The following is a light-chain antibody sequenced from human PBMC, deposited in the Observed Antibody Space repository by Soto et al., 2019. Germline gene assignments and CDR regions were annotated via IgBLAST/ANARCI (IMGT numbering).Light chain of an antibody. CDR1: QSISNW. J-gene: IGKJ5*01. CDR2: KAS. V-gene: IGKV1-5*03. CDR3: QQYKTFPT. Sequence: DISTTQSPSTLSASVGHRVTITCRANQSISNWLAWYQQQPGTAPNLLIYKASSSQSGVPSRISGSGSGAVFALTISSLQPDDFATYYCQQYKTFPTFGQGTRLEIK.